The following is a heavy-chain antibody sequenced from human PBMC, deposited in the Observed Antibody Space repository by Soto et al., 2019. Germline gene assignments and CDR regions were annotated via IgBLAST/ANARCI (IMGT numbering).Heavy chain of an antibody. CDR2: INPNSGGT. CDR3: ARGEAYYDILPGYYTSSWGMDV. D-gene: IGHD3-9*01. CDR1: GYTFTGYY. Sequence: ASVKVSCQASGYTFTGYYMHLVRQAPGQGLEGMGWINPNSGGTNYAQKLQGRVTMTRDTSISTAYMELSRLRSDDTAVYYCARGEAYYDILPGYYTSSWGMDVWGQGTTVTVSS. J-gene: IGHJ6*02. V-gene: IGHV1-2*02.